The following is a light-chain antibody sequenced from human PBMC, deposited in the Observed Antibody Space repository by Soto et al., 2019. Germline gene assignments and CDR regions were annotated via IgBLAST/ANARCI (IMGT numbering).Light chain of an antibody. CDR2: GAS. CDR1: QSVSSNY. Sequence: EIVLTQSPGTLSLSPGERATLSCRVSQSVSSNYLAWYQQKPGQAPRLLIYGASSRATGIPDRFSGSGSGTDFTLTISRLEPEDFAVFYCQQYDSSVTFGGGTKVEIK. J-gene: IGKJ4*01. CDR3: QQYDSSVT. V-gene: IGKV3-20*01.